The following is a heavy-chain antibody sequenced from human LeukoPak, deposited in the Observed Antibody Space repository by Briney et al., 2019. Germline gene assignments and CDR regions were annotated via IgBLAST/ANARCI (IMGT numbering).Heavy chain of an antibody. Sequence: ASETLSLTCTVSSGSISSGGYYWSWIRQHPGKGLEWIGYIYYSGSTYYSPSLKSRVSISVDTSKNQFSLMLTSVTAADTAVYYCAGVNSRVGFLFDHWGLGTLVTVSS. J-gene: IGHJ4*02. CDR1: SGSISSGGYY. CDR3: AGVNSRVGFLFDH. V-gene: IGHV4-31*03. CDR2: IYYSGST. D-gene: IGHD1-26*01.